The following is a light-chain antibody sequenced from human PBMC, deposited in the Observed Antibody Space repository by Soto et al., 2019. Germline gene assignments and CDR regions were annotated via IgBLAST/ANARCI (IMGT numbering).Light chain of an antibody. CDR2: AAS. V-gene: IGKV1-27*01. CDR3: QQLHGYPIT. Sequence: EIRMTQSASCLSACVGDGVSIXCRASQGVSNYLDWFQQTAGEVPKLLIYAASTLQLGGPSRFSGSGSATDFTRTISSLQPEDFATYYGQQLHGYPITFGQGTRLEIK. CDR1: QGVSNY. J-gene: IGKJ5*01.